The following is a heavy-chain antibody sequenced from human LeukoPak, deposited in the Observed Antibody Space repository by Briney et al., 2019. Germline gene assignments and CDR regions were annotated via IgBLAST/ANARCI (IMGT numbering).Heavy chain of an antibody. D-gene: IGHD6-13*01. V-gene: IGHV4-39*07. Sequence: ASETLSLTCTVSGGSISSYYWGWIRQPPGKGLEWIGSIYYSGSTYYNPSLKSRVTISVDTSKNQFSLKLSSVTAADTAVYYCARTIAAAGTRGDNWFDPWGQGTLVTVSS. CDR3: ARTIAAAGTRGDNWFDP. CDR2: IYYSGST. CDR1: GGSISSYY. J-gene: IGHJ5*02.